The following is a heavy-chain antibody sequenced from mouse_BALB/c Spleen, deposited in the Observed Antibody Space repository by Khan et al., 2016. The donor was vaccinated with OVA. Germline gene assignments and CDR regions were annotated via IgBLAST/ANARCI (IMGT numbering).Heavy chain of an antibody. CDR3: SRHSGTWFAY. CDR1: GFAFSSYD. V-gene: IGHV5-12-1*01. D-gene: IGHD3-3*01. J-gene: IGHJ3*01. CDR2: ISSGGGST. Sequence: VELVESGGGLVKPGESLKLSCAASGFAFSSYDMSWVRQTPEKRLEWVAYISSGGGSTYYPDTVKGRFTISRDNAKNILYLQMGSLKSEDTAMYYCSRHSGTWFAYWGQGTLVTVSA.